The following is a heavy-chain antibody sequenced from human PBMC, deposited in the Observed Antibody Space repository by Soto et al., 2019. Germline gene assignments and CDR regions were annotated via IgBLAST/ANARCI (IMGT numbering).Heavy chain of an antibody. J-gene: IGHJ4*02. D-gene: IGHD3-22*01. Sequence: GSLRLSCAASGFTFNTYMMNWVRQAPGKGLEWVSSISSSSNFIYYGDSLKGRFIISRDNAKNSLYLQLNSLRAEDTAVYYCARGPFYYDSSGIVDYWGQGTLVTVSS. CDR3: ARGPFYYDSSGIVDY. CDR1: GFTFNTYM. CDR2: ISSSSNFI. V-gene: IGHV3-21*01.